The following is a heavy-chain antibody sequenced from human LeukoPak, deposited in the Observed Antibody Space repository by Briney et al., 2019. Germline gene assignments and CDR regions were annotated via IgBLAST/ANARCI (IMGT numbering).Heavy chain of an antibody. CDR1: VGTLSSYA. Sequence: GASVTVSCKAPVGTLSSYAISWVRQAPGEGLEWMGRIFPMFGIANYVQNFQGRVTLTPAKTTSTAYMELSTLRSEDTAVYDSSRDERDSYGQNYYFDYWGQGTLVTVSS. CDR3: SRDERDSYGQNYYFDY. D-gene: IGHD5-18*01. J-gene: IGHJ4*02. CDR2: IFPMFGIA. V-gene: IGHV1-69*04.